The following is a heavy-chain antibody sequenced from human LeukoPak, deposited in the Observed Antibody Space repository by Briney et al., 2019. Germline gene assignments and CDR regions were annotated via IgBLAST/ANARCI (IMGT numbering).Heavy chain of an antibody. CDR1: GFTFSSYW. D-gene: IGHD3-10*01. CDR2: IKQDGSEK. V-gene: IGHV3-7*01. J-gene: IGHJ6*03. CDR3: ARGVRGIEYYYYYYMDV. Sequence: GGSLRLSCAASGFTFSSYWMSWVRQTPGKGLEWVAHIKQDGSEKYYVDSVKGRFTISRDNAKNSLYLQMNSLRAEDTAVYYCARGVRGIEYYYYYYMDVWGKGTTVTISS.